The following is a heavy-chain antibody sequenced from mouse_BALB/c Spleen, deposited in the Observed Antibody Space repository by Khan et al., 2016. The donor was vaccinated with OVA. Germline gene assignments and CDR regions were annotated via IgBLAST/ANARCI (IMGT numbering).Heavy chain of an antibody. CDR1: GYTFTNFG. CDR2: INTYIGEP. V-gene: IGHV9-3-1*01. J-gene: IGHJ4*01. Sequence: QVQLKQSGPEVKKPGETVKISCKASGYTFTNFGMNWVRQAPGKGLKWMGWINTYIGEPTYADDFKGRFVFSLETSASTAYLQINNLKNEDTATYFGGREGYNGTMDSWGQGTSVTVSA. CDR3: GREGYNGTMDS. D-gene: IGHD1-3*01.